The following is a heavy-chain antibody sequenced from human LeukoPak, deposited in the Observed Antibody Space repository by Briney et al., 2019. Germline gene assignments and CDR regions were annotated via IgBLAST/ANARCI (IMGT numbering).Heavy chain of an antibody. J-gene: IGHJ6*02. D-gene: IGHD3-10*01. CDR2: IYSGGST. V-gene: IGHV3-66*01. CDR1: GFTVSSNY. Sequence: GGSLRLSCAASGFTVSSNYMSWVRQAPGKGLEWVSVIYSGGSTYYADSVKGRFTISRDNSKNTLYLQMNSLRAEDTAVYYCARDDYGSGSYYKTPLYYYGVDVWGQGTTVTVSS. CDR3: ARDDYGSGSYYKTPLYYYGVDV.